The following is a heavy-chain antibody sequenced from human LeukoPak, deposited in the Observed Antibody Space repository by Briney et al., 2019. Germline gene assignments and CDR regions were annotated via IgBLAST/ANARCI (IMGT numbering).Heavy chain of an antibody. V-gene: IGHV1-8*01. Sequence: ASVKVSCKASGYTFTSYDINWVRQATGQGLEWMGWMNPNSGNTGCAQKFQGRVTMTRNTSISTAYMELSSLRSEDTAVYYCARDGSGSYYLTIYDDYYGMDVWGQGTTVTVSS. CDR3: ARDGSGSYYLTIYDDYYGMDV. CDR1: GYTFTSYD. CDR2: MNPNSGNT. D-gene: IGHD3-10*01. J-gene: IGHJ6*02.